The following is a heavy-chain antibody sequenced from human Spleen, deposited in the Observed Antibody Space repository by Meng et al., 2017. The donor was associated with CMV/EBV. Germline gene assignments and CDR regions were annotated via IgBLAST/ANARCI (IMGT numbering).Heavy chain of an antibody. CDR3: ARDNSEGFDY. Sequence: GSLRLSCAVYSGSFSGYYWSWIRQPPGKGLEWIGEINHSGSTNYNPSLNSRVTMSVDTSKNQFSLKLSSVTAADTAMYYCARDNSEGFDYWGQGTLVTVSS. CDR2: INHSGST. V-gene: IGHV4-34*01. CDR1: SGSFSGYY. D-gene: IGHD2/OR15-2a*01. J-gene: IGHJ4*02.